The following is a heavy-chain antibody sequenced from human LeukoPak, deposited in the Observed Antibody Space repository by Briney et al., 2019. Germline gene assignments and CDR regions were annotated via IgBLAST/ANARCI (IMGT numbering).Heavy chain of an antibody. CDR2: INHSGST. CDR1: GGSFSGYY. Sequence: PSETLSLTCAVYGGSFSGYYWSWIRQPPGKGLEWIGEINHSGSTNYNPSLKSRVTISVDTSKNQFSLKLSSVTAADTAVYYCARRNYYGSGSYYTRSGMGWFDPWGQGTLVTVSS. D-gene: IGHD3-10*01. J-gene: IGHJ5*02. CDR3: ARRNYYGSGSYYTRSGMGWFDP. V-gene: IGHV4-34*01.